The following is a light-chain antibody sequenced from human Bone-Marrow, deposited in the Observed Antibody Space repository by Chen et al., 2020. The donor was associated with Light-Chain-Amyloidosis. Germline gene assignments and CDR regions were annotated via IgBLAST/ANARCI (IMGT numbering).Light chain of an antibody. V-gene: IGLV2-14*03. CDR1: SSDVDGYDY. J-gene: IGLJ3*02. CDR3: NSYTSSSTV. CDR2: EVT. Sequence: QSALSQPASVSGAPGQSITLSCTGASSDVDGYDYVSWYQQHPGKAPKLIIYEVTHRPSGVSDRFSGSKSGNTASLTISGLQTEDEADYYCNSYTSSSTVFGGGTKLTVL.